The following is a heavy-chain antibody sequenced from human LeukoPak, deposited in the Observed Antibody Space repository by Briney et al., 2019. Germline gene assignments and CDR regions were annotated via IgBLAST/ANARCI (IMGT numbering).Heavy chain of an antibody. Sequence: RGSLRLPCSASGFTFSSYAVHWVRQAPGKGLEYVSGISSTGGSTYYADSVKGRFTIARDNAKSTVSLQMNSLRVEDTAVYYCGRVGYCSGNTCYATYDSWGQGTLVTVSS. V-gene: IGHV3-64*04. CDR1: GFTFSSYA. CDR3: GRVGYCSGNTCYATYDS. D-gene: IGHD2-2*01. J-gene: IGHJ4*02. CDR2: ISSTGGST.